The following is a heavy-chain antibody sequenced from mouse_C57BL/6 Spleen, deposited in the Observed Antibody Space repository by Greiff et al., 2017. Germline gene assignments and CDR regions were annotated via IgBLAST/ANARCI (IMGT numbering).Heavy chain of an antibody. Sequence: EVNVVESEGGLVQPGSSMKLSCTASGFTFSDYYMAWVRQVPEKGLEWVANINYDGSSTYYLDSLKSRFIISRDNAKNILYLQMSSLKSEDTATYYCARDTVYDGYFRYWYFDVWGTGTTVTVSS. CDR2: INYDGSST. CDR1: GFTFSDYY. CDR3: ARDTVYDGYFRYWYFDV. D-gene: IGHD2-3*01. V-gene: IGHV5-16*01. J-gene: IGHJ1*03.